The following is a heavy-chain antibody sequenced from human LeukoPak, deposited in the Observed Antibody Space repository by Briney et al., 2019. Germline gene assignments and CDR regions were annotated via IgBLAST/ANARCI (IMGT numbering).Heavy chain of an antibody. J-gene: IGHJ4*02. CDR2: ISGSGGST. V-gene: IGHV3-23*01. CDR3: AKDGLYDSSGYYSSYFDY. Sequence: PGGSLRLSCAASGFTFSSYAMSWVRQAPGKGLEWVSAISGSGGSTYYADSVKGRFTISRDNSKNTLYLQMNSLRAEDTAVYYCAKDGLYDSSGYYSSYFDYWGQGTLVTVSS. D-gene: IGHD3-22*01. CDR1: GFTFSSYA.